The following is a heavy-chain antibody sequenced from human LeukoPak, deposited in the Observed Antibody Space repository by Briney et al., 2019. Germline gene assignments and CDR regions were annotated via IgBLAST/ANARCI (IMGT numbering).Heavy chain of an antibody. J-gene: IGHJ4*02. Sequence: PGGSLRLSRAASGFSFSSYGMHWVRQAPGKGLEWVAFIRYDGSNKYYADSVKGRFTISRDNSKNTLYLQMNSLRAEDTAVYYCAKGPMVVVVTATYFDYWGQGTLVTVSS. CDR1: GFSFSSYG. V-gene: IGHV3-30*02. CDR3: AKGPMVVVVTATYFDY. CDR2: IRYDGSNK. D-gene: IGHD2-21*02.